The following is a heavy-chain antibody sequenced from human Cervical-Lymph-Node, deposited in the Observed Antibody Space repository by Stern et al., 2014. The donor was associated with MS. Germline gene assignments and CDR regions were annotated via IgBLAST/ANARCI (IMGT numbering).Heavy chain of an antibody. D-gene: IGHD2-8*01. CDR1: GFSVSSYG. CDR3: ARDYEDASMLFDH. CDR2: IGYDGNHK. J-gene: IGHJ4*02. V-gene: IGHV3-33*08. Sequence: VQLDESGGAVVQPGRSLRLSCAASGFSVSSYGMHSVRPAPGTGLELATVIGYDGNHKYYTAAVKGRFTISRDNSKNTLHLQMNSVTPDDTAIYYCARDYEDASMLFDHWGQGTLVTVSS.